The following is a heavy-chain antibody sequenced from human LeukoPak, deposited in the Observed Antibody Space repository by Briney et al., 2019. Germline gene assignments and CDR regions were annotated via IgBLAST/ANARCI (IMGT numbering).Heavy chain of an antibody. CDR3: ARDWYSSSWPDYYYYYMDV. CDR2: ISAYNGNK. Sequence: EGSAKVSCTASGYTFTSYGISWVRQAPGQGLEWMGWISAYNGNKNYAQKLQGRVSMTTDTSTSTAYMELRSLRSDDPAVYYCARDWYSSSWPDYYYYYMDVRGKGTTVTVSS. CDR1: GYTFTSYG. J-gene: IGHJ6*03. V-gene: IGHV1-18*01. D-gene: IGHD6-13*01.